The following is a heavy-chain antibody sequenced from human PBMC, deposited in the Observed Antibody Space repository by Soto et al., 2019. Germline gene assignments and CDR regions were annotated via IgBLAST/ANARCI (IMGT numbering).Heavy chain of an antibody. CDR2: ISYDGSNK. V-gene: IGHV3-30-3*01. CDR1: GFTFSSYA. Sequence: QVQLVESGGGVVQSGRSLRLSCAASGFTFSSYAMHWVRQAPGKGLEWVAVISYDGSNKYYADSVKGRFTISRDNSKNTLYLQMNSLRAEDTAVYYCARMKYYYDSSGYYYYYYYGMDVWGQGTTVTVSS. D-gene: IGHD3-22*01. J-gene: IGHJ6*02. CDR3: ARMKYYYDSSGYYYYYYYGMDV.